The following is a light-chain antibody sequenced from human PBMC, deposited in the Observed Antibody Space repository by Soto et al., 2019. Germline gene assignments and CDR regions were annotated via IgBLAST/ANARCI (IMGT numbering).Light chain of an antibody. CDR3: AAWDDRLSGHV. Sequence: QAVVTQPPSASGTPGQRVTISCSGSSSNIGSNYVYWYQQLPGTAPKLLIYRNNQRPSGVPDRFSGSKSGTSASLAISGLRSEDEADYYCAAWDDRLSGHVFGGGTKLTVL. CDR1: SSNIGSNY. V-gene: IGLV1-47*01. CDR2: RNN. J-gene: IGLJ3*02.